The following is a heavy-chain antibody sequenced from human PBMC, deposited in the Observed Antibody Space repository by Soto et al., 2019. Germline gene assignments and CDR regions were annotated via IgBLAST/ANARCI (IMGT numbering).Heavy chain of an antibody. CDR3: ARLKQLVVRLGSNGGHYYGMEF. Sequence: SEALSLTCAFYVVSFSAYHWSCIRHPPGKWLEWIGEINHSGSTNYNPSLKSRVSISVDTSKSQFSLKLSSVTAADTAVYYCARLKQLVVRLGSNGGHYYGMEFWGQGTTGTVSS. V-gene: IGHV4-34*01. D-gene: IGHD6-6*01. J-gene: IGHJ6*02. CDR1: VVSFSAYH. CDR2: INHSGST.